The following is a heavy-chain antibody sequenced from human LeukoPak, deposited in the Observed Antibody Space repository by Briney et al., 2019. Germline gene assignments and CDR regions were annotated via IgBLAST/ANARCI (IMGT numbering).Heavy chain of an antibody. Sequence: SQTLSLTCAISGDSVSSNSAAWNWMRQSPSRGLEWLGRTYYRSKWYNDYAVSVKSRITINPDTSKNQFSLQLNSVTPEDTAVYYCARNPYYYDSSGYYHHDAFDIWGQGTMVTVSS. CDR3: ARNPYYYDSSGYYHHDAFDI. V-gene: IGHV6-1*01. CDR2: TYYRSKWYN. D-gene: IGHD3-22*01. CDR1: GDSVSSNSAA. J-gene: IGHJ3*02.